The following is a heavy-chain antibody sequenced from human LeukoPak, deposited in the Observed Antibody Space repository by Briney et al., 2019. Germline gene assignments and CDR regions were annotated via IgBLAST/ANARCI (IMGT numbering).Heavy chain of an antibody. Sequence: SETLSLTCTVSGGSISSGGYYWSWIRQHPGKGLEWIGYIYYSGSTYYNPSLKSRVTISVDTSKNQFSLKLSSVTAADTAVYYCAGAIGYCTNGVCPGFDYWGQGTLVTVSS. CDR2: IYYSGST. V-gene: IGHV4-31*03. J-gene: IGHJ4*02. D-gene: IGHD2-8*01. CDR3: AGAIGYCTNGVCPGFDY. CDR1: GGSISSGGYY.